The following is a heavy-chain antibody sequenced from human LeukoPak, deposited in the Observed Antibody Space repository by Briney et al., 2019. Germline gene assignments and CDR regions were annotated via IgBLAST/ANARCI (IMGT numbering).Heavy chain of an antibody. J-gene: IGHJ6*02. CDR1: GFTFSSYG. V-gene: IGHV3-30*18. CDR2: ISYDGSNK. CDR3: AKDAYCSSTSCYIFSYYYYGMDV. Sequence: GGSLRLSCAASGFTFSSYGMHWVRQAPGKGLEWLAVISYDGSNKYYADSVKGRFTISRDNSKNTLYLQMNSLRAEDTAVYYCAKDAYCSSTSCYIFSYYYYGMDVWGQGTTVTVSS. D-gene: IGHD2-2*02.